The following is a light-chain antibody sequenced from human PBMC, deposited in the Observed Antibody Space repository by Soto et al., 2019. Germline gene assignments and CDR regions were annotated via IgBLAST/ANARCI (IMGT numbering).Light chain of an antibody. CDR2: GAS. CDR1: QSLRSSY. V-gene: IGKV3-20*01. J-gene: IGKJ2*01. Sequence: EVVLTQSPNTLSLSPGERATLSCWASQSLRSSYLAWYQRKPGQAPRLLMFGASRRATGIPDRFNGRGSGTDFILTISRLEPEDVAVYYCQQHGTSPYTFGQGTVLEIK. CDR3: QQHGTSPYT.